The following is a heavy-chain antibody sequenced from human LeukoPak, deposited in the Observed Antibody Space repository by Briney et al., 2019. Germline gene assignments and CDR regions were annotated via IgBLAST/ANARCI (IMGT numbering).Heavy chain of an antibody. J-gene: IGHJ4*02. V-gene: IGHV1-69*04. CDR2: IIPVLGVS. CDR3: ARDLSEGSSDY. Sequence: GASVKVSCRASGGSFSSYVITWVRQAPGQGLEWMGRIIPVLGVSNFAQKFQGRVTITADKSTNTAHMELRSLRSDDTAVYYCARDLSEGSSDYWGQGTLVTVSS. D-gene: IGHD2-15*01. CDR1: GGSFSSYV.